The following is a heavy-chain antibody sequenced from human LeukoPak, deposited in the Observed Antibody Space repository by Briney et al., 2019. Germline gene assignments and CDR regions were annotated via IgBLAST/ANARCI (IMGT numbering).Heavy chain of an antibody. CDR2: ISYDGSNK. CDR3: ARDPLVKIVVVPAAISNWFDP. J-gene: IGHJ5*02. CDR1: GFTFSSYA. V-gene: IGHV3-30-3*01. Sequence: PGRSLRLSCAASGFTFSSYAMHWVRQAPGKGLEWVAVISYDGSNKYYADSVKGRFTISRDNSKNTLYLQMNSLRAEDTAVYYCARDPLVKIVVVPAAISNWFDPWGQGTLVTVSS. D-gene: IGHD2-2*01.